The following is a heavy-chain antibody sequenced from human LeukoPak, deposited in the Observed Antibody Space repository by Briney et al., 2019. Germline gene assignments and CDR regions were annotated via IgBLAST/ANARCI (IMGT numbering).Heavy chain of an antibody. D-gene: IGHD3-22*01. CDR1: GGSISSYY. V-gene: IGHV4-59*01. CDR3: ASDSISMNAFDA. CDR2: ISYIGST. J-gene: IGHJ3*01. Sequence: MPSETLSLTCTVSGGSISSYYWSWIRQPAGKGLEWIGYISYIGSTNYNPSLKSRVTISIDTSKNEVSLMLTSVTAADTAVYYCASDSISMNAFDAWGQGTMVTVSS.